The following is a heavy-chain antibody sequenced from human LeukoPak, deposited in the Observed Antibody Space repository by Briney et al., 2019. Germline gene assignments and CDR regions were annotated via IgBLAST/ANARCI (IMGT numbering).Heavy chain of an antibody. CDR1: GFTFDDYA. D-gene: IGHD6-19*01. V-gene: IGHV3-43*02. CDR2: ISGDGGST. CDR3: AKAAGQWLVNDAFDI. J-gene: IGHJ3*02. Sequence: GGSLRLSCAASGFTFDDYAMHWVRQAPGKGLEWVSLISGDGGSTYYADSVKGRFTISRDNSKNSLYLQMNSLRTEDTALYYCAKAAGQWLVNDAFDIWGQGTMVTVSS.